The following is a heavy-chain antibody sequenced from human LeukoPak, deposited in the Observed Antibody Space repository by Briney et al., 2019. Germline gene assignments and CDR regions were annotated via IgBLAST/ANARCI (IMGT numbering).Heavy chain of an antibody. J-gene: IGHJ6*03. CDR1: GFTFSAYS. Sequence: GGSLRLSCATSGFTFSAYSMNWVRQAPGKGLEWVSSISGSSIYINYADSVKGRSTISSDNAKSSLYLQMNSLRAEDTAVYFCARVDYDFWSGYPMGNYYYYYMDVWGQGTLVTVSS. D-gene: IGHD3-3*01. CDR3: ARVDYDFWSGYPMGNYYYYYMDV. CDR2: ISGSSIYI. V-gene: IGHV3-21*01.